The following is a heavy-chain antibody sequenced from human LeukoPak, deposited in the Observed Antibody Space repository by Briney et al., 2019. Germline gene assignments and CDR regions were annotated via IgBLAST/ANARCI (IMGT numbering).Heavy chain of an antibody. D-gene: IGHD1-14*01. CDR1: GGSFSGYY. CDR2: INHSGST. V-gene: IGHV4-34*01. J-gene: IGHJ4*02. Sequence: SETLSLTCAVYGGSFSGYYWSWIRQPPGKGLEWIGEINHSGSTNYNPSLESRVTISVDTSKNQFSLKLSSVTAADTAVYYCARRGTPTRKLSARVLYYFDYWGQGTLVTVSS. CDR3: ARRGTPTRKLSARVLYYFDY.